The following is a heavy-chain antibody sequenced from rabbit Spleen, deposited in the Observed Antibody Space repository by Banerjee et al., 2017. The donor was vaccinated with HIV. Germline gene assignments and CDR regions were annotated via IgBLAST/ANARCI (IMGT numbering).Heavy chain of an antibody. CDR3: ARDLVAVIGWNFNL. CDR2: IHGGSGAST. J-gene: IGHJ4*01. D-gene: IGHD1-1*01. CDR1: GFTFSSSYY. V-gene: IGHV1S40*01. Sequence: QSLEESGGGLVQPEGSLTLTCTASGFTFSSSYYMCWVRQAPGKGLEWIACIHGGSGASTAYASWAKGRFTISRTSSTTVTLQMTSLTAADTATYSCARDLVAVIGWNFNLWGPGTLVTVS.